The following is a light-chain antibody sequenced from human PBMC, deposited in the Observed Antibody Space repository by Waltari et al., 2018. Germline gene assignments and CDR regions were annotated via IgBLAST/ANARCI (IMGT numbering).Light chain of an antibody. V-gene: IGLV2-14*03. CDR1: RRNVGGYTY. CDR3: SSYISSSTLEL. J-gene: IGLJ2*01. Sequence: QSALTQPASVSGSPGQQFTISCTGTRRNVGGYTYVSWYQQHPVKAPKLMIYDVSNRPSGVSNRFSGSKSGNTASLTISGLQAEDESDYYCSSYISSSTLELFGGGTSLTVL. CDR2: DVS.